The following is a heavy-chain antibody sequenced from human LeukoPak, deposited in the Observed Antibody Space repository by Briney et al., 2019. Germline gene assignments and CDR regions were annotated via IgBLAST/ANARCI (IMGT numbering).Heavy chain of an antibody. CDR3: ARDRMDRGVYYFDY. V-gene: IGHV3-30*02. J-gene: IGHJ4*02. D-gene: IGHD3-10*01. CDR1: GFTFSSYG. Sequence: PGGSLRLSCAASGFTFSSYGMHWVRQAPGKGLEWVAFIRYDGSNKYYADSVKGRFTISRDNAKNTLYLQMNSLRAEDTAVYYCARDRMDRGVYYFDYWGQGTLVTVSS. CDR2: IRYDGSNK.